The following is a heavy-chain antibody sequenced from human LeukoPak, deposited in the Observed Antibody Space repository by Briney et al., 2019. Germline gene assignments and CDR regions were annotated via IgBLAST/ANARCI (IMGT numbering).Heavy chain of an antibody. J-gene: IGHJ4*02. D-gene: IGHD1-26*01. Sequence: HGESLKISCKGSGYSFTSHWIDWVRQMPGKGLEWMGSIYPGDSDTKYSPSFQGQVTISADKSISTAYLQWSSLKASDTAMYYCARRSGNYYYFDYWGQGTLVTVSS. V-gene: IGHV5-51*01. CDR1: GYSFTSHW. CDR2: IYPGDSDT. CDR3: ARRSGNYYYFDY.